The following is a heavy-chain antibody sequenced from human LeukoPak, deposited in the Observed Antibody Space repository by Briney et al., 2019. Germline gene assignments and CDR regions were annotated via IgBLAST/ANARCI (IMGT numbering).Heavy chain of an antibody. CDR2: ISYDGSNK. D-gene: IGHD6-6*01. V-gene: IGHV3-30-3*01. CDR1: GFTFSSYA. CDR3: ARDSGTEYSSSYYFDY. Sequence: GRSLRLSCAASGFTFSSYAMHWVRQAPSKGLEWVAVISYDGSNKYYADSVKGRFTISRDNSKNTLYLQMNSLRAEDTAVYYCARDSGTEYSSSYYFDYWGQGTLVTVSS. J-gene: IGHJ4*02.